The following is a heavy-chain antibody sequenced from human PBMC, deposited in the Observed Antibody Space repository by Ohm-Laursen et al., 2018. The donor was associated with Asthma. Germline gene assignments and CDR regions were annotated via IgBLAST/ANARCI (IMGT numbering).Heavy chain of an antibody. CDR2: IYYSGST. CDR1: GGSISSGHYY. D-gene: IGHD5-12*01. J-gene: IGHJ4*02. Sequence: SDTLSLTCTVSGGSISSGHYYWTWIRQPPGKGLEWIGYIYYSGSTNYNPPLKSRVTISVDTSKNQFSLKLSSVTAADTAVYYCARSGYSGYEFDYWGQGTLVTVSS. CDR3: ARSGYSGYEFDY. V-gene: IGHV4-61*01.